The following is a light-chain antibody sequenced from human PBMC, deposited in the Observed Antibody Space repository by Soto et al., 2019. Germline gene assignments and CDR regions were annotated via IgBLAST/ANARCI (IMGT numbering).Light chain of an antibody. V-gene: IGLV1-40*01. CDR1: TSNIGAGYD. CDR2: GNS. Sequence: QSVLTQPPSVSGAPGQRVTISCTGSTSNIGAGYDVHWYQQLPGTAPKLLIYGNSNRPSGVPDRFSGSKSGTSASLAITGFRAEDGVDYSAPPFHTTLSGHWVFGGGTKLPVL. J-gene: IGLJ3*02. CDR3: PPFHTTLSGHWV.